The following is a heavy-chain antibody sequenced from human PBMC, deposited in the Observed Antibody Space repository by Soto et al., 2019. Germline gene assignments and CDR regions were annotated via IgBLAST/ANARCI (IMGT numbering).Heavy chain of an antibody. Sequence: GGSLRLSCAASGFTFSSYEMNRVRQAPGKGLEWVSYISSSGSTIYYADSVKGRFTISRDNAKNSLYLQMNSLRAEDTAVYYCARASSSGWPNDAFDIWGQGTMVT. CDR3: ARASSSGWPNDAFDI. D-gene: IGHD6-19*01. J-gene: IGHJ3*02. CDR1: GFTFSSYE. V-gene: IGHV3-48*03. CDR2: ISSSGSTI.